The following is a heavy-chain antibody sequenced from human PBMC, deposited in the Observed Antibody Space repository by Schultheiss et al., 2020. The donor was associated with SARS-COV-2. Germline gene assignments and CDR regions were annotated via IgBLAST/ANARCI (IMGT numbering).Heavy chain of an antibody. CDR2: ISSSGSL. Sequence: GESLKISCAASGFTFSRYNMNWVRQAPGKGLEWVSSISSSGSLYYTNSVKGRFTISRDNSKNTLYLQMNSLRAEDTAVYYCAKTQYYDFWNGYSGWFDPWGQGTLVTVSS. D-gene: IGHD3-3*01. V-gene: IGHV3-21*04. CDR3: AKTQYYDFWNGYSGWFDP. CDR1: GFTFSRYN. J-gene: IGHJ5*02.